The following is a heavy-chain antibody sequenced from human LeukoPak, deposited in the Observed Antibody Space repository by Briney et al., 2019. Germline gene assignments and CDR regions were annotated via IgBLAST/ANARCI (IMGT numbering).Heavy chain of an antibody. CDR1: GASISTSRDY. J-gene: IGHJ6*03. Sequence: SETLSLTCTVSGASISTSRDYWGWIRQPPGKGLEWIGSIYYIGDTYYNPSLKSRLNLSVDTSKTQFSLRLSSVTAADTAVYYCAREDSGSYYNYYYFYMDVWGKGTTVTISS. D-gene: IGHD3-10*01. V-gene: IGHV4-39*07. CDR2: IYYIGDT. CDR3: AREDSGSYYNYYYFYMDV.